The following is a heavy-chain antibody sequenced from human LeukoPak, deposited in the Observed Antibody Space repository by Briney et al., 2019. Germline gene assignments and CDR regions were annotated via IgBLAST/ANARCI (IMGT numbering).Heavy chain of an antibody. CDR3: AKYSVQLWDNFDY. CDR2: ISGSGGST. J-gene: IGHJ4*02. CDR1: GFTVSSHY. Sequence: GGSLRLSCAASGFTVSSHYMSWVRQAPGKGLEWVSAISGSGGSTYYADSVKGRFTISRDNSKNTLYLQMNSLRAEDTAVYYCAKYSVQLWDNFDYWGQGTLVTVSS. D-gene: IGHD5-18*01. V-gene: IGHV3-23*01.